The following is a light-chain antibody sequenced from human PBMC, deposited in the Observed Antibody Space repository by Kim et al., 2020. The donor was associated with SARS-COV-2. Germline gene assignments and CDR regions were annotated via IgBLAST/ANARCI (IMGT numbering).Light chain of an antibody. CDR3: AAWDGSLNGQV. J-gene: IGLJ2*01. V-gene: IGLV1-44*01. Sequence: ELTQPPSASGTPGQRLSISCSGSSSNIGENLVNWYQQFPGSAPELLIHSNNQRPSGVPDRFSCSKSGTSASLAISGLRSEDEAEYFCAAWDGSLNGQVFGGGTKVTVL. CDR2: SNN. CDR1: SSNIGENL.